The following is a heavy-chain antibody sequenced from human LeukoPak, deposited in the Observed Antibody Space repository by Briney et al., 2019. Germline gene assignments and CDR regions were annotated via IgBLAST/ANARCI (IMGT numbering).Heavy chain of an antibody. Sequence: GGSLRLSCAASGFTFSSYAMHWVRQAPGKGLEWVAVISYDGSNKYYADSVKGRFTISRDNSKNTLYLQMNSLRAEDTAVYYCQAHNWFDPWGQGTLVTVSS. CDR1: GFTFSSYA. V-gene: IGHV3-30-3*01. D-gene: IGHD6-6*01. CDR2: ISYDGSNK. CDR3: QAHNWFDP. J-gene: IGHJ5*02.